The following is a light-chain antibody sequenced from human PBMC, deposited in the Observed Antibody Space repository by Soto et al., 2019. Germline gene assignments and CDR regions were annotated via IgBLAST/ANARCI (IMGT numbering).Light chain of an antibody. CDR1: SSDIGDYNY. V-gene: IGLV2-8*01. J-gene: IGLJ3*02. CDR3: GSYVGSKSFV. Sequence: QSALTQPPSASGSLGQSVTISCTGTSSDIGDYNYVSWYQQHAGKAPKLMIYEVSQRPSGVPDRFSGSKSGNTASLTVSGLQAEYEADYYCGSYVGSKSFVFGGGTKLTVL. CDR2: EVS.